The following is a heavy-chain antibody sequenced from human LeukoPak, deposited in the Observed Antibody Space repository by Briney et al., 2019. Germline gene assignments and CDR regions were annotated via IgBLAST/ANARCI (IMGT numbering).Heavy chain of an antibody. D-gene: IGHD4-17*01. CDR3: ARRVTTFLS. V-gene: IGHV3-21*01. CDR1: GFDLSPYT. CDR2: ISSTSTYM. Sequence: PGGSLRLSCSASGFDLSPYTMNWVRQAPGKGLEWVASISSTSTYMYYGDSLKGRFTISRDNAKNTLYLQLDSLRAEDTATYYCARRVTTFLSWGQATLVIVSS. J-gene: IGHJ4*02.